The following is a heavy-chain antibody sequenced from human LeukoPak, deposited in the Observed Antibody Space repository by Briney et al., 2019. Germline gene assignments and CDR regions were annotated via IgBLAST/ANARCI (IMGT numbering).Heavy chain of an antibody. V-gene: IGHV3-7*01. CDR3: ARSTAGFDY. Sequence: PGGSLRLSCAASGFTFSTYWMSWVRQAPGKGLERVANINQDGSEKYYVDSVKGRFTISRDNAKNSLYLQMNSLRAEGTAVYYCARSTAGFDYWGQGTLVTVSS. CDR1: GFTFSTYW. CDR2: INQDGSEK. D-gene: IGHD2-21*02. J-gene: IGHJ4*02.